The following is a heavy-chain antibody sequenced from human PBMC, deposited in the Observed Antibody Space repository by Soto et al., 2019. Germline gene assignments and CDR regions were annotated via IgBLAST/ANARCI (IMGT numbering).Heavy chain of an antibody. Sequence: QVQLVESGGGVVQPGRSLRLSCAASGFTFSSYAMHWVRQAPGKGLEWVAVISYDGSNKYYADSVKGRFTISRDNSKNPLYLQMNSLRAEDTAVYYCARDRNPLWLQGAFDIWGQGTMVTVSS. CDR1: GFTFSSYA. D-gene: IGHD3-10*01. V-gene: IGHV3-30-3*01. J-gene: IGHJ3*02. CDR3: ARDRNPLWLQGAFDI. CDR2: ISYDGSNK.